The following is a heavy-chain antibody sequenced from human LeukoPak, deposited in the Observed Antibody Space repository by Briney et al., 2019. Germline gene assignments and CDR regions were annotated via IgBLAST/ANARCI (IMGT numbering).Heavy chain of an antibody. CDR3: ARGRGSGHKENWFDP. CDR1: RYTFTTYD. D-gene: IGHD6-19*01. J-gene: IGHJ5*02. Sequence: ASVNVSCKASRYTFTTYDINWVRQATEQGPEWMGWMNPNSGNTGYAQKFQGRVTMTRNTSISTAYMELSSLRSEDTAVYYCARGRGSGHKENWFDPWGQGTLVTVSS. CDR2: MNPNSGNT. V-gene: IGHV1-8*01.